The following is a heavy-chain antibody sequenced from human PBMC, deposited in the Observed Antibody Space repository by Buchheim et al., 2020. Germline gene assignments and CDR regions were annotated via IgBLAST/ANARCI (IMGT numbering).Heavy chain of an antibody. Sequence: EVPLVESGDGLVLPGGSLRLSCAASGFTFSSYRMHWVRPAPGKGLVWVSRINSDGSSTSYADSVKGRFTISRANAKDTLYLQRNNLRAEDTYGNNWGRVSGYYYGDYG. J-gene: IGHJ4*01. D-gene: IGHD3-22*01. CDR2: INSDGSST. V-gene: IGHV3-74*01. CDR1: GFTFSSYR. CDR3: GRVSGYYYGDY.